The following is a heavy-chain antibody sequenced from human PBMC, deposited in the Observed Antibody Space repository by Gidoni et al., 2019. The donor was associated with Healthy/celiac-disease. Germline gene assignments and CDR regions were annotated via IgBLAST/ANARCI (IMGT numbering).Heavy chain of an antibody. J-gene: IGHJ4*02. CDR1: GYTFTSYA. Sequence: QVQLVQSGAEVKKPGASAKVSCKASGYTFTSYAMHWVRQAPGQRLEWMGWINAGNGNTKYSQKFQGRVTITRDTSASTAYMELSSLRSEDTAVYYCARALYYGSGSYYFDYWGQGTLVTVSS. V-gene: IGHV1-3*01. CDR2: INAGNGNT. CDR3: ARALYYGSGSYYFDY. D-gene: IGHD3-10*01.